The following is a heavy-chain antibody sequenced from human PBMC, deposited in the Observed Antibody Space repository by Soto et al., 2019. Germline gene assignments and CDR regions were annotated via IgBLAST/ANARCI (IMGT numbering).Heavy chain of an antibody. CDR2: ISYDGSNK. CDR1: GFTFSSCA. D-gene: IGHD6-13*01. Sequence: TGGSLRLSCAASGFTFSSCAMHWVRQAPGKGLEWVAVISYDGSNKYYADSVKGRFTISRDNSKNTLYLQMNSLRAEDTAVYYCARGSSSLFDYWGQGTLVTVSS. V-gene: IGHV3-30-3*01. CDR3: ARGSSSLFDY. J-gene: IGHJ4*02.